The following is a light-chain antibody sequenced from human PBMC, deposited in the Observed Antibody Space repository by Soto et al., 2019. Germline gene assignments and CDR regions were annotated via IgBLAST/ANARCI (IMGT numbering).Light chain of an antibody. V-gene: IGKV1-27*01. Sequence: DIQMTQSPSSLSASVGDRVTITCRASQGISNYLAWYQQKPGKVPKLLIYAASTLQSGVPARFSGSGSGTDLTLTIRSLQPKEVTNYYCQKYNSAPWKFGQGTNVDI. CDR1: QGISNY. J-gene: IGKJ1*01. CDR2: AAS. CDR3: QKYNSAPWK.